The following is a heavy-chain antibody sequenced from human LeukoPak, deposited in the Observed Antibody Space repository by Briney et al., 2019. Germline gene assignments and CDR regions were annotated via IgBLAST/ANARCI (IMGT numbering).Heavy chain of an antibody. D-gene: IGHD1-1*01. CDR1: DGSITNYD. V-gene: IGHV4-59*01. J-gene: IGHJ4*01. CDR3: ARGTLFHYFDY. Sequence: PSETLSLTCTVSDGSITNYDWSWVRQPPGKGLEFIGHVHYSGTADYNPSLKSRVTISIDTSKKHFFLKLKSVTAADTAVYYCARGTLFHYFDYWGQGTLVTVSS. CDR2: VHYSGTA.